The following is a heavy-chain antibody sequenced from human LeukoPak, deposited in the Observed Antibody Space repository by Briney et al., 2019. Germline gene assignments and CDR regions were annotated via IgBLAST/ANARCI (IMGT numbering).Heavy chain of an antibody. CDR3: ARGKKLGYYYDSSGYYDNQRSNFDY. CDR1: GGTFSSYA. Sequence: SVKVSCKASGGTFSSYAISWVRQAPGQGLEWMGGIIPIFGTANYAQKFQGRVTITADESTSTAYMELSSLRSEDTAVYYCARGKKLGYYYDSSGYYDNQRSNFDYWGQGTLVTVSS. J-gene: IGHJ4*02. V-gene: IGHV1-69*13. CDR2: IIPIFGTA. D-gene: IGHD3-22*01.